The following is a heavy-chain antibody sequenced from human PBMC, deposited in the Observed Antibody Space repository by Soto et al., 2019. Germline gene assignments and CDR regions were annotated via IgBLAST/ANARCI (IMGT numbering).Heavy chain of an antibody. CDR1: GGTFSSYA. CDR3: ARGITGTVTYFYGLDV. V-gene: IGHV1-69*01. Sequence: QVQLVQSGAEVKKPGSSMKVSCKASGGTFSSYAISWVRQAPGQGLEWMGGIIPIFGTADYAQKFHGRVTITADESTSTGYMELSSLRSEDTAVYYCARGITGTVTYFYGLDVWGQGTTVTVSS. J-gene: IGHJ6*02. D-gene: IGHD1-20*01. CDR2: IIPIFGTA.